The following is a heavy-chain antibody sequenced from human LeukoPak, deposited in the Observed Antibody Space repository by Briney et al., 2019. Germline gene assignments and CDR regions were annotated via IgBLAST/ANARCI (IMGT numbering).Heavy chain of an antibody. D-gene: IGHD1-26*01. CDR1: GFTFSSYA. V-gene: IGHV3-30*04. Sequence: GGSLRLSCAASGFTFSSYAMHWVRQAPGKGLEWVAVISYDGSNKYYADSVKGRFTISRDNAKNSLYLQMNSLRAEDTAVYYCARDREGHYYYYYGMDVWGQGTTVTVSS. CDR3: ARDREGHYYYYYGMDV. J-gene: IGHJ6*02. CDR2: ISYDGSNK.